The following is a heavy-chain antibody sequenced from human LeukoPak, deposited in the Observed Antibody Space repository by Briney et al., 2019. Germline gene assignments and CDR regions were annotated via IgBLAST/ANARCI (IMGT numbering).Heavy chain of an antibody. J-gene: IGHJ1*01. V-gene: IGHV3-30*04. CDR1: GFTFSSYA. Sequence: GGSLRLSCAASGFTFSSYAMHWVRQAPGKGLEWVAVISFDGSDKYYADSVKGRFTISRDNSKNTLYLQMNSLRAEDTAVYYCARAEYSSGSNPEYFQHWGQGTLVTVSS. CDR2: ISFDGSDK. CDR3: ARAEYSSGSNPEYFQH. D-gene: IGHD6-19*01.